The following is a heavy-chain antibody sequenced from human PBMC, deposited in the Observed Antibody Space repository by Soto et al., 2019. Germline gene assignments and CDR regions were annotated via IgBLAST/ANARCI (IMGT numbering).Heavy chain of an antibody. V-gene: IGHV3-23*01. D-gene: IGHD3-3*01. CDR3: AKGARITIFGVVKARGYYGMDV. CDR1: GFTFSSYA. CDR2: ISGSGGST. J-gene: IGHJ6*02. Sequence: EVQLLESGGGLVQPGGSLRLSCAASGFTFSSYAMSWVRQAPGKGLEWVSAISGSGGSTYYADSVKGRFTISRDNSKNTLDLQMNSLRAEDTAVYYCAKGARITIFGVVKARGYYGMDVWGQGTTVTVSS.